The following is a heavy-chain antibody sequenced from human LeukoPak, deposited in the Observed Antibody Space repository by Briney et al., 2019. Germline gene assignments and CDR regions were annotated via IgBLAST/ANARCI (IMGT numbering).Heavy chain of an antibody. CDR1: GFTFSSYA. V-gene: IGHV3-23*01. CDR3: AKDQWRRITMVRGVISRDDY. CDR2: ISGSDGST. J-gene: IGHJ4*02. D-gene: IGHD3-10*01. Sequence: GGSLRLSCAASGFTFSSYAMSWVRQAPGKGLEWVSAISGSDGSTYYADSAKGRFTISRANCKNTLYLKMNSPRAEDTAVYYCAKDQWRRITMVRGVISRDDYWGQGTLVTVSS.